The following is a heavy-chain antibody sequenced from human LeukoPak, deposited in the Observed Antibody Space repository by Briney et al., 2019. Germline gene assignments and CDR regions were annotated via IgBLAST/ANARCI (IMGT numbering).Heavy chain of an antibody. V-gene: IGHV5-51*01. CDR3: ARQNPSAGIKDAFDI. D-gene: IGHD6-13*01. J-gene: IGHJ3*02. CDR1: GYSFTSYW. Sequence: GESLKISCKTSGYSFTSYWIGWVRQMPGKGLEWMGIIYPGDSDTRYSPSFQGQVTISADKSISTAYLQWSSLKASDTAMYYCARQNPSAGIKDAFDIWGQGTMVTVSS. CDR2: IYPGDSDT.